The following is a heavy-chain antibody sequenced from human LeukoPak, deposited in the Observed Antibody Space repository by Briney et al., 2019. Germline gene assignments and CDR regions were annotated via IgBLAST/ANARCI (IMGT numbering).Heavy chain of an antibody. J-gene: IGHJ5*02. CDR3: ARRITMVRGVISQSNWSDP. D-gene: IGHD3-10*01. CDR1: GYTFTGYY. Sequence: ASVKVSCKASGYTFTGYYMHWVRQAPGQGLEWMGWINPNSGGTNYAQKFQGRVTMTRDTSISTAYMELSRLRSDDTAVYYCARRITMVRGVISQSNWSDPWGQGTLVTVSS. V-gene: IGHV1-2*02. CDR2: INPNSGGT.